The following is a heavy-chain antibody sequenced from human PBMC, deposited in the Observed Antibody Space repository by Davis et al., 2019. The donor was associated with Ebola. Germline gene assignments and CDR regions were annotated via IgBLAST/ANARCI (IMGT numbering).Heavy chain of an antibody. Sequence: GESLKISCAASGFTVSSNYMSWVRQAPGKGLEWVAVISYDGSNKYYADSVKGRFTISRDNSKNTLYLQMNSLRAEDTAVYYCARVGPYYYGSGRESYYGMDVWGQGTTVTVSS. CDR3: ARVGPYYYGSGRESYYGMDV. V-gene: IGHV3-30*03. CDR2: ISYDGSNK. D-gene: IGHD3-10*01. J-gene: IGHJ6*02. CDR1: GFTVSSNY.